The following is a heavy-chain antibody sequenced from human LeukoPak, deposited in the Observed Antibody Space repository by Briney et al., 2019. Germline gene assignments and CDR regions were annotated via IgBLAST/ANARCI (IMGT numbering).Heavy chain of an antibody. CDR3: ARATSTSGRTFDY. Sequence: PGGSLRLSCAVSGITFTNAWMNWVRQAPGKGLEWVGRVKAKTNGGTIDYAAPVQGRFTISRDDSKNTVYLQMNSLRDEDTAVYYCARATSTSGRTFDYWGPGTLVTVSS. CDR1: GITFTNAW. CDR2: VKAKTNGGTI. J-gene: IGHJ4*02. V-gene: IGHV3-15*01. D-gene: IGHD6-19*01.